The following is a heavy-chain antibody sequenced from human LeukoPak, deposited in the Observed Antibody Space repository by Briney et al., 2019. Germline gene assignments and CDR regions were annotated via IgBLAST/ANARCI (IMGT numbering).Heavy chain of an antibody. V-gene: IGHV4-59*01. CDR1: GGTISSYY. Sequence: PSETLSLTCTVSGGTISSYYWNWIRQPPGKGLEWIGYIHYSGSTKYNPSLKSRVTISVDTSKNQFSLKLSSVTAADTAVYYCARSITSSWYGDFQHWGQGTLVTVSS. CDR2: IHYSGST. J-gene: IGHJ1*01. CDR3: ARSITSSWYGDFQH. D-gene: IGHD6-13*01.